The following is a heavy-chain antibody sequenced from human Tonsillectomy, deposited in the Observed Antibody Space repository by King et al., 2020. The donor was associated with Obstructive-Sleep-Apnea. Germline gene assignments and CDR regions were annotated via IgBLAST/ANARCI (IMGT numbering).Heavy chain of an antibody. CDR3: ARVNCSGGRCSMDYFDD. CDR1: DESFSGYS. J-gene: IGHJ4*02. Sequence: VQLQQWGAGLLKPSETLSLTCAVYDESFSGYSWSWIRQPPGKGLEWIGEINHSGRTNYNPSLRSRVTISVDSSKNQFSLKLTSVTAADTAVYYCARVNCSGGRCSMDYFDDWAQGTLVTVSS. D-gene: IGHD2-15*01. CDR2: INHSGRT. V-gene: IGHV4-34*01.